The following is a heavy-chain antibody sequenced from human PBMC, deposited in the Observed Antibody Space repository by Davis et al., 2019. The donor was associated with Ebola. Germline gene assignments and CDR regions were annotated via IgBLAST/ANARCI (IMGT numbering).Heavy chain of an antibody. J-gene: IGHJ5*01. CDR3: ARPGAAPPGNWFDS. Sequence: ASVKVSCKASGYTFTAYYLHWVRQAPGEGLEWMGRINPKSGGTDLAQKFQGRVTMTRDTSISTAYMELSGLTSDDTAVYYCARPGAAPPGNWFDSWGQGTLVTVSS. V-gene: IGHV1-2*06. CDR2: INPKSGGT. CDR1: GYTFTAYY. D-gene: IGHD1-26*01.